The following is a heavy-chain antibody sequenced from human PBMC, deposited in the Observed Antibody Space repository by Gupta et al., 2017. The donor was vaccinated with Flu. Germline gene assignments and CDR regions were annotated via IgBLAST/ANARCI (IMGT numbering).Heavy chain of an antibody. CDR2: ISYGEGTNK. CDR3: AKDQSEGLLTHYFDY. V-gene: IGHV3-30*18. Sequence: PGKGLEWVAVISYGEGTNKFYADSVKGRFTISRDNSMNTLFLQMDSLRPEDTAVYFCAKDQSEGLLTHYFDYWGQGTLVTVSS. D-gene: IGHD1-26*01. J-gene: IGHJ4*02.